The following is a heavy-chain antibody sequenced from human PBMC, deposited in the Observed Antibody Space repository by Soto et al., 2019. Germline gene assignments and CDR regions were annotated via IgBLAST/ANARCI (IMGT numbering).Heavy chain of an antibody. CDR1: GFTVSSNY. J-gene: IGHJ4*02. CDR3: ARDTDYYDSSGYFGY. V-gene: IGHV3-53*01. D-gene: IGHD3-22*01. Sequence: VGSLRLSCAASGFTVSSNYMSWVRQAPGKGLEWVSVIYSGGSTYYADSVKGRFTISRDNSKNTLYLQMNSLRAEDTAVYYCARDTDYYDSSGYFGYWGQGTLVTVSS. CDR2: IYSGGST.